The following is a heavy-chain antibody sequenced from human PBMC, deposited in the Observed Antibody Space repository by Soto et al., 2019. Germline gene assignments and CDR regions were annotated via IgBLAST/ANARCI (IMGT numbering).Heavy chain of an antibody. J-gene: IGHJ6*02. D-gene: IGHD2-15*01. CDR1: GFTFSSYG. CDR2: IWYDGSNK. Sequence: GGSLRLSCAASGFTFSSYGMHWVRQAPGKGLEWVAVIWYDGSNKYYADSVKGRFTISRDNSKNTLYLQMNSLRAEDTAVYYCARDQVDCSGGSCYPGLYYYYGMDVWGQGTTVTAP. CDR3: ARDQVDCSGGSCYPGLYYYYGMDV. V-gene: IGHV3-33*01.